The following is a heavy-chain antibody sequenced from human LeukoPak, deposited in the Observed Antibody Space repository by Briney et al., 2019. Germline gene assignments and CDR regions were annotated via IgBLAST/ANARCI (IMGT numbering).Heavy chain of an antibody. V-gene: IGHV3-30*02. J-gene: IGHJ4*02. CDR1: GFTFSSYG. D-gene: IGHD3-22*01. CDR3: AKPPWPNYYDSSGYVY. Sequence: GGSLRLSCAASGFTFSSYGMYWVRQAPGKGLEWVAFIRYDGSNKYYADSVKGRFTISRDNSKNTLYLQMNSLRAEDTAVYYCAKPPWPNYYDSSGYVYWGQGTLVTVSS. CDR2: IRYDGSNK.